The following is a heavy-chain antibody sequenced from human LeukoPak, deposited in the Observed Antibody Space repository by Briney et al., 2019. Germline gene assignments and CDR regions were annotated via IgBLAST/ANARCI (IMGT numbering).Heavy chain of an antibody. CDR3: ARATGFLEWLPYYFDY. J-gene: IGHJ4*02. Sequence: GGSLRLSCAASGFTFSSYWMHWVRQAPGKGLVWVSRINSDGSSTSYADSVKGRFTISRDNAKNTLYLQMNSLRAEDTAVYYCARATGFLEWLPYYFDYWGQGTLVTVSS. D-gene: IGHD3-3*01. V-gene: IGHV3-74*01. CDR1: GFTFSSYW. CDR2: INSDGSST.